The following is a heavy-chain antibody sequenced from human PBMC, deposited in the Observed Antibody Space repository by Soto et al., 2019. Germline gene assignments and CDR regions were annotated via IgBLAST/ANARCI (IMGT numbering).Heavy chain of an antibody. CDR2: VNQDGSVQ. Sequence: EVELVESGGGLVQPGGPLGLSCVATGFPIRGYWLGWFRQLPGKGLEWVAKVNQDGSVQHNVDSVKGRLTIPKDYAKNSRVLQMNSLRAEDTAVYYCARALVVVTEDFDCWGQGILVTVSS. D-gene: IGHD3-22*01. V-gene: IGHV3-7*03. CDR3: ARALVVVTEDFDC. CDR1: GFPIRGYW. J-gene: IGHJ4*02.